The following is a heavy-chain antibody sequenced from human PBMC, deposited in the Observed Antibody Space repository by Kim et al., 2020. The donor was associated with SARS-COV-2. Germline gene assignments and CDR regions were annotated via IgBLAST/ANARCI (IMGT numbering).Heavy chain of an antibody. J-gene: IGHJ4*02. CDR3: ARGVYRYYDSSGYPLRSFFDY. CDR1: GFTFSSYS. CDR2: ISSSSSYI. Sequence: GGSLRLSCAASGFTFSSYSMNWVRQAPGKGLEWVSSISSSSSYIYYADSVKGRFTISRDNAKNSLYLQMNSLRAEDTAVYYCARGVYRYYDSSGYPLRSFFDYWGQGTLVTVSS. D-gene: IGHD3-22*01. V-gene: IGHV3-21*04.